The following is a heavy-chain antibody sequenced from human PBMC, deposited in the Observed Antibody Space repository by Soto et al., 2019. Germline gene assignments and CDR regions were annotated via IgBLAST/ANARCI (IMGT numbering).Heavy chain of an antibody. CDR1: GFTFSDYY. J-gene: IGHJ6*03. CDR3: ARDNDNYYDYYYMDV. CDR2: ISSSGSTI. V-gene: IGHV3-11*04. Sequence: QVQLVESGGGLVKPGGSLRLSCAASGFTFSDYYMSWIRQAPGKGLEWVSYISSSGSTIYYADSVKGRFTISRDNAKNERYLQMNSLRAEDPAVYYCARDNDNYYDYYYMDVWGKGTTVTVSS. D-gene: IGHD3-9*01.